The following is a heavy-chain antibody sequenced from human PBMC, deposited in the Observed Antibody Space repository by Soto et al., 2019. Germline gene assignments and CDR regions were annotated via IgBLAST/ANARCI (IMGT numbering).Heavy chain of an antibody. V-gene: IGHV3-11*01. J-gene: IGHJ4*02. CDR1: GFSFSDYY. Sequence: VQLVESGGGLVEPGGSLTLSCAASGFSFSDYYMSWIRQAPGKGLEWVSYISSSGSTIYYADSVKGRFTISRDNAKNSLYLQMNSLRAEDTAVYYCARVRDYYYDSSGYPDDYWGQGTLVTVSS. CDR2: ISSSGSTI. CDR3: ARVRDYYYDSSGYPDDY. D-gene: IGHD3-22*01.